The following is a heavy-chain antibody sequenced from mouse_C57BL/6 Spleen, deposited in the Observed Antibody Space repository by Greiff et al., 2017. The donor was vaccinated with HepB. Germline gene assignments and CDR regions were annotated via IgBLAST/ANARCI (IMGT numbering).Heavy chain of an antibody. CDR2: INPNNGGT. Sequence: EVQLQQSGPELVKPGASVKMSCKASGYTFTDYNMHWVKQSHGKSLEWIGYINPNNGGTSYNQKFKGKATLTVNKSSRTAYMELRSLTSEDSAVYYCASREAVIPTVVAPDYWGQGTTLTVSS. V-gene: IGHV1-22*01. D-gene: IGHD1-1*01. J-gene: IGHJ2*01. CDR3: ASREAVIPTVVAPDY. CDR1: GYTFTDYN.